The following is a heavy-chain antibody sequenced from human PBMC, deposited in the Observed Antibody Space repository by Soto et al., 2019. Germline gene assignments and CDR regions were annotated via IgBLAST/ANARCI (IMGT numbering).Heavy chain of an antibody. J-gene: IGHJ4*02. Sequence: QVQLVQSGAEVKKPGASVKVSCKASGDTFTDYYIHWVRQAPGQGLEWMGTVNPSGGHTTYAQHFLGRMTMTRDTSTSTCYMELTSLTSEDTAVYYCARGGHVVVVTAALDYWGQGTLVTVSS. D-gene: IGHD2-21*02. CDR2: VNPSGGHT. CDR3: ARGGHVVVVTAALDY. CDR1: GDTFTDYY. V-gene: IGHV1-46*01.